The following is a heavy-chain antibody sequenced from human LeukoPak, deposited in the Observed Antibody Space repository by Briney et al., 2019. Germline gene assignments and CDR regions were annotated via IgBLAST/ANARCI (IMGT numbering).Heavy chain of an antibody. Sequence: GRSLRLSCAASGLIFGEYAMHWVRQAPGRGLEWVSGISGSGSSTHYGDSVKGRFTISRDNSRNTLYLQLNRLRAEDTAVYYCAKLLRGVIVPYFDYWGQGTLVTVSS. J-gene: IGHJ4*02. D-gene: IGHD3-10*01. CDR1: GLIFGEYA. CDR2: ISGSGSST. V-gene: IGHV3-23*01. CDR3: AKLLRGVIVPYFDY.